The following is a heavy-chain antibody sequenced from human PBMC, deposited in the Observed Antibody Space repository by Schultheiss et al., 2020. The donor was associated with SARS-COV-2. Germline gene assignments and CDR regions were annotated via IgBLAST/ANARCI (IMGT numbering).Heavy chain of an antibody. V-gene: IGHV3-23*03. CDR2: IYGGGNT. CDR1: GFTFSSYA. Sequence: GGSLRLSCAASGFTFSSYAMSWVRQAPGKGLEWVSVIYGGGNTYYADSVKGRFTISRDNSKNTLYLQMNSLRAEDTAVYYCAKLERSSWSNAFDYWGQGTLVTVSS. D-gene: IGHD6-13*01. CDR3: AKLERSSWSNAFDY. J-gene: IGHJ4*02.